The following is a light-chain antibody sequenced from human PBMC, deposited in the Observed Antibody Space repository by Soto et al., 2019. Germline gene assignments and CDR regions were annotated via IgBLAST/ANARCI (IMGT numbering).Light chain of an antibody. CDR2: DAS. CDR3: QLYGASPYST. J-gene: IGKJ3*01. Sequence: EIVLTQSPGTLSLSPGERATLSCRTSQSFGSSYLAWYQQNPGQAPMLLIYDASSRATGIPDRFSDSGSGTDFTLTITRLEPEDFAMYYCQLYGASPYSTFGPGTKVDIK. CDR1: QSFGSSY. V-gene: IGKV3-20*01.